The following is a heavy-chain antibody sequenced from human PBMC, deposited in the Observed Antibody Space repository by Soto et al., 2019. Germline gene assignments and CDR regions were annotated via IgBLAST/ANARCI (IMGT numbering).Heavy chain of an antibody. CDR3: ASPDSSGYFSASDYYGMDV. Sequence: GGSLRLSCAASGFTFSSYWMSWVRQAPGKGLEWVANIKQDGSEKYYVASVKGRFTISRDNAKNSLYLQMNSLRAEDTAVYYGASPDSSGYFSASDYYGMDVWGQGTTVTVSS. CDR1: GFTFSSYW. J-gene: IGHJ6*02. V-gene: IGHV3-7*01. CDR2: IKQDGSEK. D-gene: IGHD3-22*01.